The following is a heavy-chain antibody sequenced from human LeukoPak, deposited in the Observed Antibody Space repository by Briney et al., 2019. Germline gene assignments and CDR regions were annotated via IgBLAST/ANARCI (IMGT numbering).Heavy chain of an antibody. CDR3: ARQPTVKRGAVASNFDC. J-gene: IGHJ4*02. Sequence: SETLSLTCSVSGGLITSSNHCWVRNRPPPGQDLVWIASHNYNGITYYNASLGSSITMSVDTTKNSFSLRLGSVSDAATSLYYCARQPTVKRGAVASNFDCGGQGTLVSVPS. CDR2: HNYNGIT. V-gene: IGHV4-39*01. D-gene: IGHD6-19*01. CDR1: GGLITSSNHC.